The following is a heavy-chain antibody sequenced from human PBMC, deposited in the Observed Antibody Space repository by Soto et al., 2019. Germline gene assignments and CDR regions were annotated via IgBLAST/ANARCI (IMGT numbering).Heavy chain of an antibody. J-gene: IGHJ5*02. V-gene: IGHV4-59*01. CDR1: GGSISSYY. CDR3: ARAGTTMVRGVISGWFDP. D-gene: IGHD3-10*01. Sequence: SETLSLTCTVSGGSISSYYWSWIRQPPGKGLEWIGYIYYSGSTNYNPSLKSRVTISVDTSKNQFSLKLSSVTAADTAVYYCARAGTTMVRGVISGWFDPWDQGTLVTVSS. CDR2: IYYSGST.